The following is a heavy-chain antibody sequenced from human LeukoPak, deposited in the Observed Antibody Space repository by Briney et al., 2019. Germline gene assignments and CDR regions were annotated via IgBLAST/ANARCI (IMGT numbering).Heavy chain of an antibody. CDR2: INPSGGST. D-gene: IGHD3-22*01. CDR3: ARVGTLDSSGYSERNFDY. CDR1: GYTFTSYY. V-gene: IGHV1-46*01. Sequence: ASVKVSCKASGYTFTSYYMHWVRQAPGQGLEWMGIINPSGGSTSYAQKFQGRVTMTRDTSTSTVYMELSSLRSEDTAVYYCARVGTLDSSGYSERNFDYWGQGTLVTVSS. J-gene: IGHJ4*02.